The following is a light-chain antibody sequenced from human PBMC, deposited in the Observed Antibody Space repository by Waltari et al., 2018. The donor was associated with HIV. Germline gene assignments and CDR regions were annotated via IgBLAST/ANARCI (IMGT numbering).Light chain of an antibody. Sequence: QSVLTQPPSASGTPGQRVTISCSGSSSNIGIKTVNWFQQLPGTAPKLCLYNNNPRPSGVPDRFSGSKSGTSASLAISGLQSEDEADYYCAAWDDSLMGYYVFGTGTKVTVL. V-gene: IGLV1-44*01. CDR3: AAWDDSLMGYYV. CDR1: SSNIGIKT. J-gene: IGLJ1*01. CDR2: NNN.